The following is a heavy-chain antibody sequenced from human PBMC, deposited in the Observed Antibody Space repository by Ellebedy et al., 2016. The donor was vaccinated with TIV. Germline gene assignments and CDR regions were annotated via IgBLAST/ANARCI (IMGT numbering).Heavy chain of an antibody. D-gene: IGHD2-2*01. CDR2: IFHLGPT. Sequence: SETLSLTCAISGDSISSSHWWTWVRQSPGKGLEWIGEIFHLGPTNYRPSLKNRVTISVDTSKNHFSLNLNSLTTADTAVYYCARPGFPAAFPYYFDSWGQGTLVTVSS. V-gene: IGHV4-4*02. CDR3: ARPGFPAAFPYYFDS. J-gene: IGHJ4*02. CDR1: GDSISSSHW.